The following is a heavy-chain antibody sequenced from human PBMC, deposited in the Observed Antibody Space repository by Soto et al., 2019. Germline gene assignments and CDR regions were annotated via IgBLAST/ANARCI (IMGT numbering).Heavy chain of an antibody. V-gene: IGHV3-21*01. CDR1: GFAFNNYG. J-gene: IGHJ4*02. D-gene: IGHD2-2*01. CDR2: ISKSDYT. CDR3: AREDSIIIPAVSDF. Sequence: GGSLRLSCTVSGFAFNNYGINWVRQAPGKGLEWVSSISKSDYTYYSDSVKGRFAISRDNAKSSVSLQMNTLRVEDTAVYYCAREDSIIIPAVSDFWGQGTPVTVYS.